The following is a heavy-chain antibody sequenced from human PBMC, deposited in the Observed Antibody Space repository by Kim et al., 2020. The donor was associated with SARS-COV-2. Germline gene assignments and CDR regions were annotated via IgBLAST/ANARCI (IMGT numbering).Heavy chain of an antibody. D-gene: IGHD2-15*01. CDR2: IKNEAQGATT. Sequence: GGSLRLSCAASGFTFTYTWMTWVRQAPGKGLEWVGRIKNEAQGATTDYAAPVKGRFTISRDDSKNTLYLQMNSLKIEYTAVYYCTTDATPTLSNYFDYWGQGTLVTVSS. J-gene: IGHJ4*02. CDR3: TTDATPTLSNYFDY. CDR1: GFTFTYTW. V-gene: IGHV3-15*01.